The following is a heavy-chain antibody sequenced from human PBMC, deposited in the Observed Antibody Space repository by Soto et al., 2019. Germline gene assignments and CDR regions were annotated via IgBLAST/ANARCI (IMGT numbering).Heavy chain of an antibody. Sequence: SETLSLTCSVSGDSISTYYWSWIRQPPGKGLEWLGYIFHSGSTLYNPSLRGRLTLSAYTSRNQLSLYLTSVTAADTAVYYCVRGGIAGHWFDPWGQGILVTVSS. V-gene: IGHV4-59*06. CDR1: GDSISTYY. CDR3: VRGGIAGHWFDP. CDR2: IFHSGST. D-gene: IGHD2-15*01. J-gene: IGHJ5*02.